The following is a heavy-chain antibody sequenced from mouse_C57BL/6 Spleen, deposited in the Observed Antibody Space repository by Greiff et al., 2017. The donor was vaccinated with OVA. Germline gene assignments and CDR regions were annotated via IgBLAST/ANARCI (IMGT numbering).Heavy chain of an antibody. CDR3: ASGGNGSHYYARDY. V-gene: IGHV1-22*01. D-gene: IGHD1-1*01. CDR1: GYTFTDYN. Sequence: EVQLHQSGPELVKPGASVKLSCKASGYTFTDYNMHWVKQSPGKSLEWIGYINPNNGGTSYNQKFKGKATLTVNKSSSTAYMEHLRLTTQVSAVYYGASGGNGSHYYARDYWGQGTPVTVSA. CDR2: INPNNGGT. J-gene: IGHJ4*01.